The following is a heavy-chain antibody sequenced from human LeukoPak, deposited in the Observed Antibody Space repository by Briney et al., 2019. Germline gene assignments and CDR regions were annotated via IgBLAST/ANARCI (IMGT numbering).Heavy chain of an antibody. V-gene: IGHV4-59*08. Sequence: SETLSLTCTVSGRSISGSSWSWIRQPPTKGLEWIGYLDHIGNTNYNPSFKSRITISGDTSKNQVSLNLNSVTAADTAVYYRAKHSGSGTFPLESWGLGTLVTVSS. D-gene: IGHD3-10*01. CDR1: GRSISGSS. J-gene: IGHJ4*02. CDR3: AKHSGSGTFPLES. CDR2: LDHIGNT.